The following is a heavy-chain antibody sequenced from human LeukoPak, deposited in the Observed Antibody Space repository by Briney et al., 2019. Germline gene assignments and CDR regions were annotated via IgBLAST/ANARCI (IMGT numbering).Heavy chain of an antibody. J-gene: IGHJ6*02. Sequence: GGSLRLSCAASGFTLSSYSMNRVRQAPGKGLEWVSSISSSSSYKYYVDSVKGRLTISRDNAKNSLYLQMNSLRAEDTAVYYCAREAGSNGMDVWGQGTTVTVSS. CDR3: AREAGSNGMDV. D-gene: IGHD6-13*01. CDR1: GFTLSSYS. CDR2: ISSSSSYK. V-gene: IGHV3-21*01.